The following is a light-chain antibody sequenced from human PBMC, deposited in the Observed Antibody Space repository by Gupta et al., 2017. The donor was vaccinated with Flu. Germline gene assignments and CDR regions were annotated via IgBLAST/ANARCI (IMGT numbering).Light chain of an antibody. CDR1: TNDIGAYNF. Sequence: QSALTQPASVSGSPGQSITISCTGTTNDIGAYNFVSWYQQHPGAAPKLMICDVTDRPSGVSHRFAGSKSGKTASLNISGLQAEDEGTYYCSSYTSGATCVFGGGTKLTVL. CDR3: SSYTSGATCV. V-gene: IGLV2-14*03. J-gene: IGLJ3*02. CDR2: DVT.